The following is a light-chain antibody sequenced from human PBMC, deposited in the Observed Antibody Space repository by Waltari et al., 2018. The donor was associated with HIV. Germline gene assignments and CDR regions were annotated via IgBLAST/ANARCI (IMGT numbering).Light chain of an antibody. J-gene: IGLJ2*01. Sequence: QAVVTQEPALTVSPGGTVTLTCGSSSGPVTSGHHPHWFQQKPGQAPRALLYDANNRQSWTPARFSVSLLGGKAALTLSDAQPEDEADYFCLLSYSGARPAIFGGGTKLSVL. CDR3: LLSYSGARPAI. V-gene: IGLV7-46*01. CDR1: SGPVTSGHH. CDR2: DAN.